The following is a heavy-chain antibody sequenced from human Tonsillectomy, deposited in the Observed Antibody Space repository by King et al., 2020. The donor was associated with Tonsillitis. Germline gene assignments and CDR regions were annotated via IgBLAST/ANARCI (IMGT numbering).Heavy chain of an antibody. CDR3: ARHQSQETLPRDALDI. CDR1: SYTFTSYD. J-gene: IGHJ3*02. Sequence: QLVQSGGEVKKPGASVKVSCKASSYTFTSYDISWVRQAPGQGLEWMGWISVNNGDTEYAQNLQGRATMTTDTSTSTGHMELRSLRSDETAMYYCARHQSQETLPRDALDIWGQGTMVTVSS. D-gene: IGHD2-2*01. V-gene: IGHV1-18*04. CDR2: ISVNNGDT.